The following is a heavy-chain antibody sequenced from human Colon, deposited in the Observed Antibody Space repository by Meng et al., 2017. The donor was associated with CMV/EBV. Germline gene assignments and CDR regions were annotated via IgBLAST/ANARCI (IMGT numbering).Heavy chain of an antibody. CDR3: AILAVAAAGNAFDV. Sequence: GESLKISCAASGFTFSSFAISWVRQAPGKGLEWVSLIRDTGARTYYADSVKGRFTISRDNSKNTLFLEMDSLRAEDTAVYYCAILAVAAAGNAFDVWGQGTMVTVSS. D-gene: IGHD2-15*01. CDR1: GFTFSSFA. CDR2: IRDTGART. J-gene: IGHJ3*01. V-gene: IGHV3-23*01.